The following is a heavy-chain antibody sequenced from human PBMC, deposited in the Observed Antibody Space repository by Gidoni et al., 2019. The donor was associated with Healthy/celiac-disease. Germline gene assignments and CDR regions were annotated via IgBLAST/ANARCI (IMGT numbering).Heavy chain of an antibody. D-gene: IGHD2-15*01. V-gene: IGHV1-69*01. Sequence: QVQLVQSGAEVKKPGSSVKVSCKASGGTFSSYAISWVRQAPGQGLEWMGGIIPIFGTANYAQKVQGRVTITGDESTSTAYMELSSLRSEDTAVYYCARDCSGGSCYSRGGFDPWGQGTLVTVSS. CDR2: IIPIFGTA. CDR3: ARDCSGGSCYSRGGFDP. J-gene: IGHJ5*02. CDR1: GGTFSSYA.